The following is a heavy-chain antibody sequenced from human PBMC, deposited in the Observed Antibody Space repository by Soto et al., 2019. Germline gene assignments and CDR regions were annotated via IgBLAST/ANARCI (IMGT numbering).Heavy chain of an antibody. CDR3: ASKDMATMSGNY. D-gene: IGHD3-10*01. V-gene: IGHV4-34*01. CDR1: GGSFSHYH. J-gene: IGHJ4*02. Sequence: QVQLQQWGAGLLKPSETLSLTCAVYGGSFSHYHWSWIRQPPGKGLEWIGEINHSGSTNYNPSLKSRVTISVQTSKKQFSLKLDSVTAADTAVYYCASKDMATMSGNYWGQGTLVTVSS. CDR2: INHSGST.